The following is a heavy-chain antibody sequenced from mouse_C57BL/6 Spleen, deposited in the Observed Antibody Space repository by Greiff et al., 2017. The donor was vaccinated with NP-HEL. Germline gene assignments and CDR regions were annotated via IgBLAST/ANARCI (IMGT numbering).Heavy chain of an antibody. CDR2: IHPNSGST. Sequence: QVQLQQPGAELVKPGASVKLSCKASGYTFTSYWMHWVKQRPGQGLEWIGMIHPNSGSTNYNEKLKSKAILTVDKSSSTAYMQLSSLTSEDSAVYYCARDTTVVAPWAMDYWGQGTSVTVSS. J-gene: IGHJ4*01. CDR1: GYTFTSYW. D-gene: IGHD1-1*01. CDR3: ARDTTVVAPWAMDY. V-gene: IGHV1-64*01.